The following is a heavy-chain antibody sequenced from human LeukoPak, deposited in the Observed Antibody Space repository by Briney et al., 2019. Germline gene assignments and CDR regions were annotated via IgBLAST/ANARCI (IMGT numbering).Heavy chain of an antibody. V-gene: IGHV3-21*01. CDR3: ARDHESPRLLWFGEAYYYYYGMDV. J-gene: IGHJ6*04. CDR1: GFTFSSYS. Sequence: GGSLRLSCAASGFTFSSYSMNWVRQAPGKGLEWVSSISSSSSYIHYADSVKGRFTISRDNAKNSLYLQMNSLRAEDTAVYYCARDHESPRLLWFGEAYYYYYGMDVWGKGTTVTVSS. CDR2: ISSSSSYI. D-gene: IGHD3-10*01.